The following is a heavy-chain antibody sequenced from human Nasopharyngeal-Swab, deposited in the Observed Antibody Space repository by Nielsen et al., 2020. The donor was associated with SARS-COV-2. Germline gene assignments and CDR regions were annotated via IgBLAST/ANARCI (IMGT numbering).Heavy chain of an antibody. Sequence: GGSLRLSCAASGFTFSRYTMHWVRQAPGKGLEWVAVISYDGSKKYYADSVKGRFTISRDNSKNTLYLQMNSLRAEDTAVYYCARDQGSSWHTYYYYYGMDVWGQGTTVTVSS. J-gene: IGHJ6*02. CDR3: ARDQGSSWHTYYYYYGMDV. D-gene: IGHD6-13*01. CDR1: GFTFSRYT. V-gene: IGHV3-30-3*01. CDR2: ISYDGSKK.